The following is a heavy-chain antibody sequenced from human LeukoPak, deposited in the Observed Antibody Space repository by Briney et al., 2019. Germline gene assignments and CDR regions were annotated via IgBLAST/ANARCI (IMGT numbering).Heavy chain of an antibody. J-gene: IGHJ4*02. CDR3: ANDHHNFDHTQFSYYFDS. D-gene: IGHD1-20*01. CDR1: GITFHSFA. Sequence: GGSLRLSCTASGITFHSFAMSWVRLPAGKRLNWVSTISGGAASTYYAESVRGRFTISRDNSENTLYLQMDNLRAEDSAIYYCANDHHNFDHTQFSYYFDSWGQGALVTVSS. CDR2: ISGGAAST. V-gene: IGHV3-23*01.